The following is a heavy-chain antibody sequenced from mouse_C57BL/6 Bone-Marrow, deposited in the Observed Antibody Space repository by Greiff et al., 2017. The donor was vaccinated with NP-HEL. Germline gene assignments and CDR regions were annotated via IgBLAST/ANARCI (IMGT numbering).Heavy chain of an antibody. CDR1: GYTFTSYW. CDR3: ARYLTGTSWFAY. V-gene: IGHV1-64*01. Sequence: VQLQQPGAELVKPGASVKLSCKASGYTFTSYWMHWVKQRPGQGLEWIGMIHPNSGSTNYNEKFKSKATLTVDKSSSTAYMQLSSLTSEDSAVYYCARYLTGTSWFAYWGQGTLVTVSA. D-gene: IGHD4-1*01. J-gene: IGHJ3*01. CDR2: IHPNSGST.